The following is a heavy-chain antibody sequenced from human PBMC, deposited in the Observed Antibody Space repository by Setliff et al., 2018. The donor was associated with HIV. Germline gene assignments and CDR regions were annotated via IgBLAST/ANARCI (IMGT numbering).Heavy chain of an antibody. J-gene: IGHJ4*02. CDR3: AKDIAYGGTCYSDLYYFDL. V-gene: IGHV3-33*03. CDR1: GFTFSNYG. CDR2: IWFDGSNE. Sequence: GGSLRLSCAASGFTFSNYGMHWVRQAPGKGLEWVSAIWFDGSNENYADSVKGRFTISRDNSKNTLYLEINSLRDEDTAMYYCAKDIAYGGTCYSDLYYFDLWGRGTLVTVSS. D-gene: IGHD2-15*01.